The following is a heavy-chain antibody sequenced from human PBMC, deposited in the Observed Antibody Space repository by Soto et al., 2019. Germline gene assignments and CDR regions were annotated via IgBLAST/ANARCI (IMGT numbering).Heavy chain of an antibody. D-gene: IGHD2-2*02. CDR3: AREYTAWPLAYGLDV. Sequence: GGFLRLSCVGSGFTFSTYSINWVRQAPGKGLEWVSSISSRSDIYYADSVKGRFTISRDNAKNSVSLQMNSLRAEDTAVYYCAREYTAWPLAYGLDVWGQGTTVTVSS. J-gene: IGHJ6*02. CDR2: ISSRSDI. V-gene: IGHV3-21*01. CDR1: GFTFSTYS.